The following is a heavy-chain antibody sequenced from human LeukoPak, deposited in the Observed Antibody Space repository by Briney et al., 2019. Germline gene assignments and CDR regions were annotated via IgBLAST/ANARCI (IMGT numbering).Heavy chain of an antibody. J-gene: IGHJ3*02. D-gene: IGHD4-17*01. CDR2: IYHSGSA. CDR3: ARAPLDDYGDYGGGSHAFDI. CDR1: GGSISSGGYS. V-gene: IGHV4-30-2*01. Sequence: PSETLSLTCAVSGGSISSGGYSWSWIRQPPGRGLEWIGYIYHSGSAYYNPSLKSRVTISVDRSKNQFSLKLSSVTAADTAVYYCARAPLDDYGDYGGGSHAFDIWGQGTMVTVSS.